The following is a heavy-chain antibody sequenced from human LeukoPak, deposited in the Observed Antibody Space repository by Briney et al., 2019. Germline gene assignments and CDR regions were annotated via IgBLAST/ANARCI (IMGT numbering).Heavy chain of an antibody. J-gene: IGHJ4*02. Sequence: GGSLRLSCAASGFTFSSYGMHWVRQAPGKGLEWVAVIWYDGSNKYYADSVKGRFTISRDNSKNTLYLQMNSLRAEDTAVYYCAKDNAYYYADYWGQGTLVTVSS. V-gene: IGHV3-30*02. CDR2: IWYDGSNK. D-gene: IGHD3-10*01. CDR3: AKDNAYYYADY. CDR1: GFTFSSYG.